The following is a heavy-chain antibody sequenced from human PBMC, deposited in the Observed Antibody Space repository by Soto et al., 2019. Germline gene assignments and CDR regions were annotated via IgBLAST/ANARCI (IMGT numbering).Heavy chain of an antibody. CDR2: INPDSTYI. V-gene: IGHV3-21*06. CDR1: GFTFSSYH. D-gene: IGHD2-8*01. Sequence: EVQLVESGGGLVEPGGSLRLSCAASGFTFSSYHVNWVRQAPGKGLEWVSSINPDSTYIYYADSVRGRFSISRDNANNLVYLQMSNLKVEDTAVYFCARDPGRFMRIGYSDDWGQGTRVTVSS. J-gene: IGHJ4*02. CDR3: ARDPGRFMRIGYSDD.